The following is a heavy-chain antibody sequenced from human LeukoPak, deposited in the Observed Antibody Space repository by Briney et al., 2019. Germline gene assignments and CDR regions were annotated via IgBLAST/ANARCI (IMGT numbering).Heavy chain of an antibody. Sequence: PSVKLSCMLSGSSLPVLPIQWVRHSVTKGLEWIAGFDPENAEIVYAQKFQGRVTMTEETSTDTAYLELTSLTSDDTALYYCATRGCDFWSGFDHWGQGTQVTVSS. J-gene: IGHJ4*02. CDR2: FDPENAEI. V-gene: IGHV1-24*01. D-gene: IGHD3-3*01. CDR3: ATRGCDFWSGFDH. CDR1: GSSLPVLP.